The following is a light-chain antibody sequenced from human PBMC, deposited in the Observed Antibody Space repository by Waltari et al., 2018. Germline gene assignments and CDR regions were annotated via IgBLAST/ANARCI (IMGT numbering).Light chain of an antibody. J-gene: IGKJ4*01. CDR1: QSVSSN. Sequence: EIVMTQSPATLSGSPGEGATLSCRASQSVSSNLAWYQQKPGQPPRLLIYGASTRATGIPARCSGSGSGTEFTLTISSLQSEDFAVYYCQQYNNWPLTFGGGTKVEIK. V-gene: IGKV3-15*01. CDR3: QQYNNWPLT. CDR2: GAS.